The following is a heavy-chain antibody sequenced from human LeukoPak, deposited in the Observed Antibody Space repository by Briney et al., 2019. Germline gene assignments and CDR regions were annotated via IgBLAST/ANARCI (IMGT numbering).Heavy chain of an antibody. J-gene: IGHJ6*03. V-gene: IGHV1-69*05. CDR2: IIPIFGTA. CDR1: GGTFSSYA. CDR3: ASCGIGYSSPLAYYYYMDV. D-gene: IGHD3-3*01. Sequence: SVKVSCKASGGTFSSYAISWVRQAPGQGLEWMGGIIPIFGTANYAQKFQGRVTITTDESTSAAYMELSSLRSEDTAVYYCASCGIGYSSPLAYYYYMDVWGKGTTVTVSS.